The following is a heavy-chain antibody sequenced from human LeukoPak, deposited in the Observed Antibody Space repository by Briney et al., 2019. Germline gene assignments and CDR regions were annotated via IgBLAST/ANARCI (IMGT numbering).Heavy chain of an antibody. CDR1: GYTSTSYY. D-gene: IGHD4-17*01. CDR2: INPSGGST. J-gene: IGHJ4*02. CDR3: ARPLNDYGDWKLLDY. Sequence: ASVKVSCKASGYTSTSYYMHWVRQAPGQGLEWMGIINPSGGSTSYAQKFQGRVTMTRDTSTSTVYMELSSLRSEDTAVYYCARPLNDYGDWKLLDYWGQGTLVTVSS. V-gene: IGHV1-46*01.